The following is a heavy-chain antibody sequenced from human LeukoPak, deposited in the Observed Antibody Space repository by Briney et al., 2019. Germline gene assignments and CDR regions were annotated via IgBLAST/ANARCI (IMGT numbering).Heavy chain of an antibody. Sequence: SETLSLTCTVSGDSMSSYYWSWIRQPPGKGLEWIGYIYYSGHTNYNPSLKSRVTISVDTSKNQFSLKMRSVTAADTAVYYCARFRRLVMNYFDYWGQGTLVTVSS. D-gene: IGHD3-9*01. CDR2: IYYSGHT. J-gene: IGHJ4*02. V-gene: IGHV4-59*01. CDR3: ARFRRLVMNYFDY. CDR1: GDSMSSYY.